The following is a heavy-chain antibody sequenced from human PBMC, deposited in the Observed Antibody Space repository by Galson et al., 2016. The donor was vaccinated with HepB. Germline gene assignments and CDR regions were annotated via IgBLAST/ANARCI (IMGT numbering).Heavy chain of an antibody. D-gene: IGHD1-26*01. CDR1: GLTVNSNY. CDR2: IYSGGTT. J-gene: IGHJ4*02. Sequence: SLRLSCAASGLTVNSNYMAWVRQAPGKGLEWVSIIYSGGTTHYADSMKGRFTISRDNSKNTLYLQMNSLRAEDTALYYCARAHSAWAPGYFFDYWGQGTLVTVSS. CDR3: ARAHSAWAPGYFFDY. V-gene: IGHV3-53*01.